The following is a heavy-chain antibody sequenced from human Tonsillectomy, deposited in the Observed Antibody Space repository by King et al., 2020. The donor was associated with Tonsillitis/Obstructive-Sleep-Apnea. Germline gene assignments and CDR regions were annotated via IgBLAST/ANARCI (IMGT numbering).Heavy chain of an antibody. CDR3: ARDRQVPLVGPNFNFWSGYLSY. D-gene: IGHD3-3*01. CDR1: GFIFSHYA. V-gene: IGHV3-30*04. J-gene: IGHJ4*02. Sequence: VQLVESGGGVVQPGRSLRLSCAASGFIFSHYAMHWVRQAPGKGLEWVTVISYDESNNYYAGSVKGRFTISRDNSKNTLYLQMNSLRAEDTAVYYCARDRQVPLVGPNFNFWSGYLSYWGQGTLVTVSS. CDR2: ISYDESNN.